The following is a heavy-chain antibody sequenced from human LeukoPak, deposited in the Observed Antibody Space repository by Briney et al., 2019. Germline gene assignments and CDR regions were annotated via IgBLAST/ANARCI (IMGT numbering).Heavy chain of an antibody. CDR3: ARIGIAVADGGSYYFDY. Sequence: GASVKVSCKASGGTFSRNAISWVRQAPGQGLEWMGGIIPIFGTANYAQKFQGRVTITADESTSTAYMELSSLRSDDTAVYYCARIGIAVADGGSYYFDYWGQGTLVTVSS. CDR1: GGTFSRNA. J-gene: IGHJ4*02. V-gene: IGHV1-69*13. D-gene: IGHD6-19*01. CDR2: IIPIFGTA.